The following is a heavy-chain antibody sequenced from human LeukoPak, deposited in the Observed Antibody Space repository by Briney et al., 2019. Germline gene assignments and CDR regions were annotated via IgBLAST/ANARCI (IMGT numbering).Heavy chain of an antibody. CDR1: GFTFSSYG. D-gene: IGHD3-22*01. J-gene: IGHJ4*02. CDR2: IRYDGSNK. V-gene: IGHV3-30*02. CDR3: AKSTSPYYDSSGYVDY. Sequence: GGSLRLSCAASGFTFSSYGMHWVRQAPGKGLEGVAFIRYDGSNKYYADSVKGRFTISRDNSKNTLYLQMNSLRAEDTAVYYCAKSTSPYYDSSGYVDYWGQGTLVTVSS.